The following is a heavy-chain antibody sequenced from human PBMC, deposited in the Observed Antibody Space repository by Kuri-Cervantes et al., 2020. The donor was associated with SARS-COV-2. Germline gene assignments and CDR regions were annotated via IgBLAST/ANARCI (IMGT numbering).Heavy chain of an antibody. CDR1: GGSISSYY. D-gene: IGHD3-3*01. J-gene: IGHJ4*02. CDR2: INHSGST. CDR3: ARHSRVSPLDF. Sequence: SETLSLTCTVSGGSISSYYWSWIRQPPGKGLEWIGEINHSGSTNYNPSLKSRVTVSVDTSKNQFSLKLSSVTAADTAVYYCARHSRVSPLDFWGQGTLVTVSS. V-gene: IGHV4-34*01.